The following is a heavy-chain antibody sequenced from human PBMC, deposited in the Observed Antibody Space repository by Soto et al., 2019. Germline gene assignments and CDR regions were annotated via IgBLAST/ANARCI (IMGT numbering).Heavy chain of an antibody. CDR1: GYNFSTHW. CDR2: IYPGDADT. V-gene: IGHV5-51*01. J-gene: IGHJ4*02. D-gene: IGHD6-19*01. CDR3: ARTNPDYSSRWYLDY. Sequence: GESLKISCKISGYNFSTHWIDWVRQTPGKGLEWMGVIYPGDADTRYSPSFQGQVDISADKSINTAYLQWSSLKASDTAMYFCARTNPDYSSRWYLDYWGQGTLVTVSS.